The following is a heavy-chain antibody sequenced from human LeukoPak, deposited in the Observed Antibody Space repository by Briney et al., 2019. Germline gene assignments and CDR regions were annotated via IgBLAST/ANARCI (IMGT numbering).Heavy chain of an antibody. CDR1: GYIFTSYW. CDR2: IYPGDSDT. J-gene: IGHJ4*02. Sequence: GGALQISCKGSGYIFTSYWIGWMRQMPGKGLEGMGIIYPGDSDTRYSPSFQGQVTISADKSISTAYLQWSSLKASDTAMYYCASQSGYDLFDYWGQGTLVTVSS. CDR3: ASQSGYDLFDY. D-gene: IGHD5-12*01. V-gene: IGHV5-51*01.